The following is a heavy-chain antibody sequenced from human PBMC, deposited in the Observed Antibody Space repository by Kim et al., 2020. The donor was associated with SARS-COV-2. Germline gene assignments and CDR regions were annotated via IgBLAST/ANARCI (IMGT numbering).Heavy chain of an antibody. V-gene: IGHV3-7*03. CDR3: ARDKGGGDFWSGYSDAFDI. CDR1: EFTFSNYW. Sequence: GGSLRLSCVAPEFTFSNYWMTWVRQAPGKGLEWVANIKEDGIKKNYVDSVKGRFTISRDNAKNSLYLQMNSLRAEDTAVYYCARDKGGGDFWSGYSDAFDIWGQGTMVTVSS. J-gene: IGHJ3*02. CDR2: IKEDGIKK. D-gene: IGHD3-3*01.